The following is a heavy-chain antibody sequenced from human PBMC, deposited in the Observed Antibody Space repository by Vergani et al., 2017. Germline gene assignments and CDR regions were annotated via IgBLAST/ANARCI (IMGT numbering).Heavy chain of an antibody. D-gene: IGHD2-15*01. CDR1: GYIFKNYY. V-gene: IGHV1-46*02. Sequence: QVQLVQSGAAVKKPGASEKVSCTASGYIFKNYYMHWLRLAPGQGFQWMGVVNFVTGAATSPQKFEGRITMTRDTSTATFYMDLSSLKYEDTAIYYCARSIGYXTSGSCRPYYLDLWGQGTLVTVSS. CDR3: ARSIGYXTSGSCRPYYLDL. CDR2: VNFVTGAA. J-gene: IGHJ4*02.